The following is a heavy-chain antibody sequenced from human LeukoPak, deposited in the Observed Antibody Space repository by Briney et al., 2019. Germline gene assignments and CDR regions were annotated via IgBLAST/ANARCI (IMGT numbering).Heavy chain of an antibody. V-gene: IGHV3-30-3*01. Sequence: GGSLRLSCAASGFTFSSYAMHWVRQAPGKGLEWVAVISYDGSNKYYADPVKGRFTISRDNSKNTLYLQMNSLRAEDTAVYYCARDRIPYGDYYFDYWGQGTLVTVSS. CDR3: ARDRIPYGDYYFDY. J-gene: IGHJ4*02. D-gene: IGHD4-17*01. CDR2: ISYDGSNK. CDR1: GFTFSSYA.